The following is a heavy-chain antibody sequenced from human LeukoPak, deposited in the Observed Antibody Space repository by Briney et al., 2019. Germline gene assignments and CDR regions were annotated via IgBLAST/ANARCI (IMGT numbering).Heavy chain of an antibody. Sequence: SETLSLTCTVSGGSISSAGYYWSWIRQHPGKGLEWIGYIYYSGSTYYNPSLKSRVTISVDTSKNQFSLKLSSVTAADTAVYYCARGDRYDYVWGSFFGYWGQGTLVTVSS. V-gene: IGHV4-31*03. CDR2: IYYSGST. D-gene: IGHD3-16*01. CDR3: ARGDRYDYVWGSFFGY. J-gene: IGHJ4*02. CDR1: GGSISSAGYY.